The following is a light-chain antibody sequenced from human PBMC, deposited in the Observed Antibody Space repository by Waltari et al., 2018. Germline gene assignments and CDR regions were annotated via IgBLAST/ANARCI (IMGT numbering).Light chain of an antibody. Sequence: QSALTQPASVSGSPGQSITVSCIGTSNDIGCYNFLSWFQQHPGRAPKLMIYDVSERPLGVSNRFSGSKSGNTASLTISGLQAEDEADYYCFSYAGSNSFAFGGGTRVTVL. CDR2: DVS. CDR1: SNDIGCYNF. CDR3: FSYAGSNSFA. V-gene: IGLV2-23*02. J-gene: IGLJ2*01.